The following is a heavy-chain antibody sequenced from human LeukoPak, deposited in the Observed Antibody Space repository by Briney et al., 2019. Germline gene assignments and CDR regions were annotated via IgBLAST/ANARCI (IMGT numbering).Heavy chain of an antibody. V-gene: IGHV3-21*01. CDR1: GFTFSSYN. CDR3: ARDPYNGNYGDSYYYYMDV. J-gene: IGHJ6*03. D-gene: IGHD1-26*01. Sequence: GGSLRLSCAASGFTFSSYNMNWVRQAPGKGLEWVSSITSSSIYTFYADSVKGRFTISRDNAKNSLYLQVNSLRAEDTAIYYCARDPYNGNYGDSYYYYMDVWGKGTTVTISS. CDR2: ITSSSIYT.